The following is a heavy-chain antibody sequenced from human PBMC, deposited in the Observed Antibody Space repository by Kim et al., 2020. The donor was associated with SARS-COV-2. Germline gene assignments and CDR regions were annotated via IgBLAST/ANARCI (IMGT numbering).Heavy chain of an antibody. Sequence: SETLSLTCTVSGGSISSYYWSWIRQPPGKGLEWIGYIYYSGSTNYNPSLKSRVTISVDTSKNQFSLKLSSVTAADTAVYYCARDKGAMVRGVHFDYCGQG. CDR2: IYYSGST. CDR3: ARDKGAMVRGVHFDY. CDR1: GGSISSYY. V-gene: IGHV4-59*01. D-gene: IGHD3-10*01. J-gene: IGHJ4*02.